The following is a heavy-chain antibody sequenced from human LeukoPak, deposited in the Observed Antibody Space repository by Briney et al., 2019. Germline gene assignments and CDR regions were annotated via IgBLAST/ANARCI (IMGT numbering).Heavy chain of an antibody. D-gene: IGHD3-22*01. Sequence: PGGSLRLSCAASGFTFSSYWMSWVRQAPGKGLEWVANIKQDGSEKYYVDSVKGRFTISRDNAKNSLYLQMNSLKTEDTAVYYCTTDGNYYDSSGYKVLDYWGQGTLVTVSS. J-gene: IGHJ4*02. CDR1: GFTFSSYW. V-gene: IGHV3-7*05. CDR3: TTDGNYYDSSGYKVLDY. CDR2: IKQDGSEK.